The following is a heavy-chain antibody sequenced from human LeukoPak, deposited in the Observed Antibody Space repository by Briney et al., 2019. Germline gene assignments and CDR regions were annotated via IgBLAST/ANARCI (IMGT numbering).Heavy chain of an antibody. CDR2: IYYSGST. V-gene: IGHV4-39*01. J-gene: IGHJ6*03. D-gene: IGHD2-2*01. CDR3: ARLVVVPAAMPYYYCMDV. CDR1: GGSISSSSYY. Sequence: SETLSLTCTVSGGSISSSSYYWGWIRQPPGKGLEWIGSIYYSGSTYYNPSLKSRVTISVDTSKNQFSLKLSSVTAADTAVYYCARLVVVPAAMPYYYCMDVWGKGTTVTISS.